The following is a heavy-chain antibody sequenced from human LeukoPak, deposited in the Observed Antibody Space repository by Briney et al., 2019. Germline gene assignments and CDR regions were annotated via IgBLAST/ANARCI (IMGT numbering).Heavy chain of an antibody. Sequence: PSETLSLTCTVSGGSISSSSYYWGWIRQPPGKGLEWIGYIYYSGSTNYNPSLKSRVTISVDTSKNQFSLKLSSVTAADTAVYYCARVHCSSTSCYPFSGMDVWGQGTTVTVSS. D-gene: IGHD2-2*01. CDR1: GGSISSSSYY. J-gene: IGHJ6*02. V-gene: IGHV4-61*05. CDR3: ARVHCSSTSCYPFSGMDV. CDR2: IYYSGST.